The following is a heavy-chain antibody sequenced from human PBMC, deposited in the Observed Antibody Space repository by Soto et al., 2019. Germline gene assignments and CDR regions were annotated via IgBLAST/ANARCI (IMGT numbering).Heavy chain of an antibody. CDR3: GRELYRGGGGAFDI. CDR1: GFTFSSYA. D-gene: IGHD1-26*01. Sequence: AGGSLRLSCAASGFTFSSYAMHWVRQDPGKGLEWVSSISSSSSYIYYTDSVKGRFTISRDNAKNSLYLQMNSLRAEDTAVYYCGRELYRGGGGAFDIWGQGTMVTVSS. CDR2: ISSSSSYI. V-gene: IGHV3-21*01. J-gene: IGHJ3*02.